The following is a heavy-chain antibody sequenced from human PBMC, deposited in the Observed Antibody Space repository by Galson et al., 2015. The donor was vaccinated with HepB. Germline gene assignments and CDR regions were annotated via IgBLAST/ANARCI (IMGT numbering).Heavy chain of an antibody. CDR1: GFTFSSYA. CDR3: ARSYGDYGGVLDY. D-gene: IGHD4-17*01. J-gene: IGHJ4*02. Sequence: SLRLSCAASGFTFSSYAMHWVRQAPGKGLEWVAVISYDGSNKYYADSVKGRFTISRDNSKNTLYLQMNSLRAEDTAVYYCARSYGDYGGVLDYWGQGTLVTVSS. CDR2: ISYDGSNK. V-gene: IGHV3-30*04.